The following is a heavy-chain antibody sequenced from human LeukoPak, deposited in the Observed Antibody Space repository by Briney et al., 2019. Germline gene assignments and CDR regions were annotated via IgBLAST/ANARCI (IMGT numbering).Heavy chain of an antibody. D-gene: IGHD2-15*01. CDR2: ISGSGGST. J-gene: IGHJ4*02. CDR1: GFTFSSYA. CDR3: AKGYCSGGSCCLDY. Sequence: PGASLRLSCAASGFTFSSYAMSWVRQAPGKGLEWVSTISGSGGSTFYADSVKGRFTISRDNSKNTLYLQMNSLRAEDTAVYYCAKGYCSGGSCCLDYWGQRTLVTVSS. V-gene: IGHV3-23*01.